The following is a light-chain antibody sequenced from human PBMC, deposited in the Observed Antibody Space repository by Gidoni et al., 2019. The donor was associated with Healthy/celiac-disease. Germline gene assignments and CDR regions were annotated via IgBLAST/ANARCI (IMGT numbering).Light chain of an antibody. V-gene: IGKV3-20*01. J-gene: IGKJ2*01. CDR3: QQYGSSLYT. Sequence: DIVFPPSPATLSLSPVAIATLSCGARQSVSSSYLAWYQQKPGQAPRLLIYGASSRATGIPDRFSGSGSGTDFTLTISRLEPEDFAVYYCQQYGSSLYTFGQGTKLEIK. CDR1: QSVSSSY. CDR2: GAS.